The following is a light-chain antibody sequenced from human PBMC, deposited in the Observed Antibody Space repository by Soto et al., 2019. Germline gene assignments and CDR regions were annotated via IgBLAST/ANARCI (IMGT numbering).Light chain of an antibody. V-gene: IGLV2-11*01. J-gene: IGLJ1*01. Sequence: QSVLTQPRSVSGSPGQSVAISCTGTSSDVGGYNYVSWYQQHPGKAPKVMIYDVNKRPSGVPDRFYGSKSGNTASLTISGLQADDEADYYCCSYAGRYTYVFGSGTKLTVL. CDR1: SSDVGGYNY. CDR2: DVN. CDR3: CSYAGRYTYV.